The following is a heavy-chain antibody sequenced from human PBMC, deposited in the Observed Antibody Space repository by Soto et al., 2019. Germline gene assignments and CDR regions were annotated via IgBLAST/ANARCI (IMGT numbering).Heavy chain of an antibody. D-gene: IGHD2-21*01. Sequence: QVQLVQSGAEVKKPGSSVKVSCKASGGTFNNFAITWVRQAPGQGLEWMGGIIPFFGTTNYAQNFQGRVTIIADEFTSTAYMELSSLRSEDTAVYYCARTLWSPSYFFYAMDVWGQGTTVFVSS. J-gene: IGHJ6*02. CDR1: GGTFNNFA. V-gene: IGHV1-69*01. CDR2: IIPFFGTT. CDR3: ARTLWSPSYFFYAMDV.